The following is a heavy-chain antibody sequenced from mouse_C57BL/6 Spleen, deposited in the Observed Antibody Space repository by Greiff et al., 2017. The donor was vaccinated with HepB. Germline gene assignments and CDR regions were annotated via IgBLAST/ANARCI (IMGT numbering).Heavy chain of an antibody. J-gene: IGHJ3*01. CDR2: IYPGDGDT. CDR3: ARNYGYDEGFAY. D-gene: IGHD2-2*01. CDR1: GYAFSSSW. Sequence: VQLQESGPELVKPGASVKISCKASGYAFSSSWMNWVKQRPGKGLEWIGRIYPGDGDTNYNGKFKGKATLTADKSSSTAYMQLSSLTSEDSAVYFCARNYGYDEGFAYWGQGTLVTVSA. V-gene: IGHV1-82*01.